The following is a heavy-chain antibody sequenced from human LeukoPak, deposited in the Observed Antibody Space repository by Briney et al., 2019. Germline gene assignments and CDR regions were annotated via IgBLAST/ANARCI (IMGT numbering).Heavy chain of an antibody. D-gene: IGHD1-26*01. V-gene: IGHV1-2*02. CDR2: INPNSGGT. CDR1: GGTFTIYA. J-gene: IGHJ3*02. Sequence: GASVKVSCKASGGTFTIYAITWVRQAPGQGLEWMGWINPNSGGTNHAQKFQDRITMTRDTSINTAYMEVSRLRYDDTAVYYCARNKLGKAFVIWGQGTMVTVSS. CDR3: ARNKLGKAFVI.